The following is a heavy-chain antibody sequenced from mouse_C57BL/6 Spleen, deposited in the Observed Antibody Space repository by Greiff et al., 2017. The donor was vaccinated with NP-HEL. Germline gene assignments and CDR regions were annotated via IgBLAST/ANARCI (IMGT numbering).Heavy chain of an antibody. J-gene: IGHJ4*01. V-gene: IGHV5-4*01. CDR3: ARDFSYDYEGAMDY. CDR2: ISDGGSYT. Sequence: EVQLQESGGGLVKPGGSLKLSCAASGFTFSSYAMSWVRQTPEKRLEWVATISDGGSYTYYPDNVKGRFTISRDNAKNNLYLQMSHLKSEDTAMYYCARDFSYDYEGAMDYWGQGTSVTVSS. D-gene: IGHD2-4*01. CDR1: GFTFSSYA.